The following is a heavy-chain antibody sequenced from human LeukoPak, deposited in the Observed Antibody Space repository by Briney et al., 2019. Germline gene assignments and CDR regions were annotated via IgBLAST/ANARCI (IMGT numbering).Heavy chain of an antibody. Sequence: PGGSLRLSCAASGFTFGTFDMSWVRQTPGKGLEWVSTLACLDASCTEYYADSVKGRFSISRDSSKSTLSLRMNSLRVEDTAIYYCARDSEGCFDYWGQGTLITVSS. CDR1: GFTFGTFD. V-gene: IGHV3-23*01. CDR2: LACLDASCTE. J-gene: IGHJ4*02. CDR3: ARDSEGCFDY. D-gene: IGHD3-10*01.